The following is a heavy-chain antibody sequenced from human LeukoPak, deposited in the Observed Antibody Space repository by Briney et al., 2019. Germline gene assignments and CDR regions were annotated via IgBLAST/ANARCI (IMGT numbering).Heavy chain of an antibody. Sequence: PSETLSLTCTVSGGSITNYYWSWIRQPPGKGLEWIGYVFHIGETSYNPSLKSRIIISVDTSKNQFSLTLSSVTAADTAVYYCARRQPRYCTGTSCYADAFDIWGQGTMVTVSS. CDR3: ARRQPRYCTGTSCYADAFDI. J-gene: IGHJ3*02. CDR2: VFHIGET. D-gene: IGHD2-2*01. CDR1: GGSITNYY. V-gene: IGHV4-59*08.